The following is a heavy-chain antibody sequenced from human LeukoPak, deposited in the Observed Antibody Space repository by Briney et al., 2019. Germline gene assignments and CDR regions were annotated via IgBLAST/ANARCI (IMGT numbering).Heavy chain of an antibody. CDR1: GFTFSSYA. V-gene: IGHV3-23*01. Sequence: GRSLRLSCAASGFTFSSYAMSWVRQAPGKGLEWVSAISGSGGSTYYADSVKRRFTISRHNYKNRMYLQRKSLRAEDTVVYYGAKDRSVRSSSLTYFDYWGQGTMVTVSS. CDR2: ISGSGGST. D-gene: IGHD6-13*01. CDR3: AKDRSVRSSSLTYFDY. J-gene: IGHJ4*02.